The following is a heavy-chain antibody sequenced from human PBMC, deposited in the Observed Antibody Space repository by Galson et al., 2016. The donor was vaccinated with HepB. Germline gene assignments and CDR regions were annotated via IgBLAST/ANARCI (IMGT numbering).Heavy chain of an antibody. V-gene: IGHV3-30-3*01. CDR3: ARDLHDYVWGTSRLIFYGVDV. J-gene: IGHJ6*02. CDR1: GFTFRSYL. D-gene: IGHD3-16*02. Sequence: SLRLSCAASGFTFRSYLFHWVRPSPGKGLEWVAAISYDGSNTFYADSVKGRFTTYRDNSQNTLSLQMNSLRGEDTAVYYCARDLHDYVWGTSRLIFYGVDVWGQGTTVIVSS. CDR2: ISYDGSNT.